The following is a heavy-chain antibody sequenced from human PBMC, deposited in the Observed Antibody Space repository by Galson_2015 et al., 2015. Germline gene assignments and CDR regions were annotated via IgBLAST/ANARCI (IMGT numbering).Heavy chain of an antibody. CDR3: ARELGGTYYFDY. CDR2: INPSGAAT. V-gene: IGHV1-46*04. CDR1: GYTFTNYF. J-gene: IGHJ4*02. D-gene: IGHD3-10*01. Sequence: SVKVSCKASGYTFTNYFIKWVRQAPGQGLEWVGAINPSGAATFYAQKLQGRVTMTRDTPTSTVYVELSSLGSEDTAVYYCARELGGTYYFDYWGLGPLVTVSS.